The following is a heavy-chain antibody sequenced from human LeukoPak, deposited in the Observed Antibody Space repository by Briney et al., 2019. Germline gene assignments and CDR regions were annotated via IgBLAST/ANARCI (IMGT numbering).Heavy chain of an antibody. Sequence: SETLSLTCTVSGVSVSSGSYYWSWIRQPPGKGLEWIGYIYYSGSTNYNPSLKSRVTISVDTSKNQFSLKLSSVTAADTAVYYCARAIVQEYDFWSGIPYYYYGMDVWGQGTTVTVSS. CDR2: IYYSGST. D-gene: IGHD3-3*01. CDR1: GVSVSSGSYY. J-gene: IGHJ6*02. V-gene: IGHV4-61*01. CDR3: ARAIVQEYDFWSGIPYYYYGMDV.